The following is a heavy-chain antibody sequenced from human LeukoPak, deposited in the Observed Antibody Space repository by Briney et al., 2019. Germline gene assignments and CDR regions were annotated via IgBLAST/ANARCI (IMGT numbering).Heavy chain of an antibody. CDR3: ARQYDSSGYYLGDDAFDI. CDR1: GGSISSSSYY. D-gene: IGHD3-22*01. Sequence: SETLSLTCTVSGGSISSSSYYWGWIRQPPGKGLEWIGSIYYSGCTYYNPSLKSRVTISVDTSKNQFSLKLSSVTAADTAVYYCARQYDSSGYYLGDDAFDIWGQGTMVTVSS. CDR2: IYYSGCT. V-gene: IGHV4-39*07. J-gene: IGHJ3*02.